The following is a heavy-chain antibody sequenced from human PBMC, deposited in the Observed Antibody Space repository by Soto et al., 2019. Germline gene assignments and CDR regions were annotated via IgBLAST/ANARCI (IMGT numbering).Heavy chain of an antibody. V-gene: IGHV4-4*07. J-gene: IGHJ4*02. Sequence: QVQLQESGPGQVKPSETLSLTCTVSSGSLSNYYWSWIRQPAGKGLEWIGHIFPTGNTDYNPSLRSRVTMSVDTSKNQFSLKLNSVTAADTAVYYCARGSLGPDYWGPGTLVTVSS. CDR2: IFPTGNT. CDR1: SGSLSNYY. D-gene: IGHD1-26*01. CDR3: ARGSLGPDY.